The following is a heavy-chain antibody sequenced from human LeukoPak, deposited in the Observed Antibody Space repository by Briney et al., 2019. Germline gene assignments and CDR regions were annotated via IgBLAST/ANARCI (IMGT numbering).Heavy chain of an antibody. CDR3: VLFCNYYDSSRYYYGFDP. Sequence: SETLSLTCTVSGGSISSYYWSWIRQPPGKGLEWIGYIYYSGSTNYNPSLKSRVTISVDTSKNQFSLKLSSVTAADTAAYCCVLFCNYYDSSRYYYGFDPWGQGTLVTVSS. CDR1: GGSISSYY. CDR2: IYYSGST. J-gene: IGHJ5*02. V-gene: IGHV4-59*01. D-gene: IGHD3-22*01.